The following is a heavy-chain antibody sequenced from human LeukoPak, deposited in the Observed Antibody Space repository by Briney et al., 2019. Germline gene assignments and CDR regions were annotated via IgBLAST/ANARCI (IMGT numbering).Heavy chain of an antibody. CDR3: AKGVGVFDY. D-gene: IGHD1-26*01. J-gene: IGHJ4*02. CDR2: ISYDGSNK. V-gene: IGHV3-30*18. Sequence: PGGSLRLSCAASGLTFSSYGMHWVRQAPGKGLEWVAAISYDGSNKYYADSVKGRFTISRDNSKNTLYLQMNSLRAEDTAVYYCAKGVGVFDYWGQGTLVTVSS. CDR1: GLTFSSYG.